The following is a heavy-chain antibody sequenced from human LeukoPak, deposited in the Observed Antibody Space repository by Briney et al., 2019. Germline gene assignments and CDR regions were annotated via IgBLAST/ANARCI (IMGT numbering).Heavy chain of an antibody. CDR2: ISAYNGNT. CDR3: ARSGSFGWNWFDP. J-gene: IGHJ5*02. CDR1: GYTFTSYA. D-gene: IGHD1-26*01. V-gene: IGHV1-18*01. Sequence: ASVKVSCKASGYTFTSYAMHWVRQAPGQRLEWMGWISAYNGNTNYAQKLQGRVTMTTDTSTSTAYMELRSLRSDDTAVYYCARSGSFGWNWFDPWGQGTLVTVSS.